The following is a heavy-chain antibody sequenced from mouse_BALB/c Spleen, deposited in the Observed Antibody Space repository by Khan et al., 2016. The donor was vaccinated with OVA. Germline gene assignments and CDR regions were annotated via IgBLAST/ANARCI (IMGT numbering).Heavy chain of an antibody. CDR2: INPNNGGT. J-gene: IGHJ3*01. CDR1: GYTFSSYY. CDR3: TRSGYGSFAY. Sequence: QIQLVQSGAELVKPGASVKLSCKASGYTFSSYYMYWVKQRPGQGLEWIGEINPNNGGTNFNEKFKSKAALTVDKSSTTAYMHLSSLTSEDSAVYYCTRSGYGSFAYWGQGTLVTV. V-gene: IGHV1S81*02. D-gene: IGHD2-2*01.